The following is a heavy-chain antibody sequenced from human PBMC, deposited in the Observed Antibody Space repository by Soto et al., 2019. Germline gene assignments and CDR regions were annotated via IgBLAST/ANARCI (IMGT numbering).Heavy chain of an antibody. CDR1: GFTFSSYA. Sequence: GGSLRLSCSASGFTFSSYAMHWVRQAPGKGLEYVSAISSNGGSTYYADSVKGRFTISRDNSKNTLYLQMSSLRAEDTAVYYCVKDVGGWVGELLEAFDIWGQGTMVTVSS. D-gene: IGHD3-10*01. CDR3: VKDVGGWVGELLEAFDI. J-gene: IGHJ3*02. CDR2: ISSNGGST. V-gene: IGHV3-64D*06.